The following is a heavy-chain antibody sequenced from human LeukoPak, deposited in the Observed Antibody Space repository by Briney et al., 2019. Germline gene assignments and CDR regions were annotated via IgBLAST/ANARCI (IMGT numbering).Heavy chain of an antibody. Sequence: GESLKISCKGSGYSFTNYWIGWVRQMPGKGLAWMGIIYPGDSDTRYSPSFQGQVTISADKSISTAYLQWSSLKASDTAMYYCARHPGRDGYKIYGMDVWGQGTTVTVSS. D-gene: IGHD5-24*01. J-gene: IGHJ6*02. CDR1: GYSFTNYW. CDR2: IYPGDSDT. V-gene: IGHV5-51*01. CDR3: ARHPGRDGYKIYGMDV.